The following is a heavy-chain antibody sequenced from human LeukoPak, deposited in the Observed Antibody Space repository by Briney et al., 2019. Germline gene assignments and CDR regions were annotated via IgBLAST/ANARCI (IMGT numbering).Heavy chain of an antibody. CDR3: ANSGSYYGDWFDP. V-gene: IGHV4-59*01. CDR1: GGSISSYY. CDR2: IYYSGST. J-gene: IGHJ5*02. D-gene: IGHD1-26*01. Sequence: PSETLSLTCTVSGGSISSYYWSWIRQPPGKGLEWIGYIYYSGSTNYNPSLKSRVTISVDTSKNQFSLKLSSVTAADTAVYYCANSGSYYGDWFDPWGQGTLVTVSS.